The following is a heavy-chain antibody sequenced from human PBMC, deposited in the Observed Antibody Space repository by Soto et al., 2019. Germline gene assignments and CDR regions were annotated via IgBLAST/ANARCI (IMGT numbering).Heavy chain of an antibody. Sequence: QLQLQESGPGRVKPSETLSLTCTVSGGSISSSSYYWGWIRQPPGKGLEWIGSIYYSGSTNYNPSLKSRVTISVDTSKNQFSLKLSSVTAADTAVYYCARGYSYGYGGDWFDPWGQGTLVTVSS. V-gene: IGHV4-39*01. D-gene: IGHD5-18*01. CDR1: GGSISSSSYY. CDR3: ARGYSYGYGGDWFDP. CDR2: IYYSGST. J-gene: IGHJ5*02.